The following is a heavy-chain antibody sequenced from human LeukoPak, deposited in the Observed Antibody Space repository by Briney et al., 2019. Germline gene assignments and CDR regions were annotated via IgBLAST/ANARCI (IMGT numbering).Heavy chain of an antibody. CDR2: IRYDGSNK. D-gene: IGHD6-25*01. J-gene: IGHJ4*02. CDR1: GFTFSSYG. CDR3: ATAGYQNFDS. Sequence: GGSLRLSCAASGFTFSSYGMHWVRQAPGKGLEWVAFIRYDGSNKYYADSVKGRFTISRDNSKNTLYLQMNRLRAADTSVYYGATAGYQNFDSGGGGTRVTVS. V-gene: IGHV3-30*02.